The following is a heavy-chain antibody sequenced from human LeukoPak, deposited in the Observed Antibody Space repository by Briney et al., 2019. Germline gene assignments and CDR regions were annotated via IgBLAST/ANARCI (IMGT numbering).Heavy chain of an antibody. CDR1: GDSITSNYY. CDR2: IYYSGST. D-gene: IGHD3-3*01. V-gene: IGHV4-39*07. CDR3: ARSYYDFWSGYSDAFDI. Sequence: SETLSLTCTVSGDSITSNYYWGWIRQPPGKGLEWIGSIYYSGSTQYNPSLKSRITISVDTSKNQFSLKLTSVTAADTAMYYCARSYYDFWSGYSDAFDIWGQGTMVTVSS. J-gene: IGHJ3*02.